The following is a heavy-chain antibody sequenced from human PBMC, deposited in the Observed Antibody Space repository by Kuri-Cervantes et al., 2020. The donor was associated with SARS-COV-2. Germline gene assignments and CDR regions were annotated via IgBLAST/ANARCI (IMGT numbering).Heavy chain of an antibody. Sequence: SETLSLTCTVSGGSISSYYWSWIRQPPGKGLEWIGYIYRSGSTNYNPSLRSRVTISVDTSKNQFSLKLSSVTAADTAVYYCARDLHYYGSGSYFHYWGQGTLVTVSS. CDR1: GGSISSYY. V-gene: IGHV4-59*08. J-gene: IGHJ4*02. CDR3: ARDLHYYGSGSYFHY. CDR2: IYRSGST. D-gene: IGHD3-10*01.